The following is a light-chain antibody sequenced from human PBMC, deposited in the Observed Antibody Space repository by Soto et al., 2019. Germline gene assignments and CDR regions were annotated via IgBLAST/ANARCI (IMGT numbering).Light chain of an antibody. CDR1: QDISSH. Sequence: DIQLTQSPSFLSASVGDRVTITCRASQDISSHLAWYQQKPGKAPKLLIYAASTLQSGVPSGFGGSGSGTKFTHTITSLQPEDFATYYCQQVKTYPLTFGGGTKVEIK. V-gene: IGKV1-9*01. CDR2: AAS. J-gene: IGKJ4*01. CDR3: QQVKTYPLT.